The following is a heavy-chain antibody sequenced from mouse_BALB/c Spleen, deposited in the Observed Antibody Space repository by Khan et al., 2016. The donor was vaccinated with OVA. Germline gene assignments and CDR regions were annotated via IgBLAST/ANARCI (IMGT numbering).Heavy chain of an antibody. CDR2: ISSGGGYT. CDR1: GFTFSTYG. Sequence: EVQLVESGADLVKPGGSLKLSCAASGFTFSTYGMSWVRQTPDKRLEWVACISSGGGYTYYPDSVKGRFTISRDNSKNTLYLQMSSLKSEDTAKYYCARLAYYCGREGFAYWGQGTLVTVSA. J-gene: IGHJ3*01. D-gene: IGHD1-1*01. CDR3: ARLAYYCGREGFAY. V-gene: IGHV5-6*01.